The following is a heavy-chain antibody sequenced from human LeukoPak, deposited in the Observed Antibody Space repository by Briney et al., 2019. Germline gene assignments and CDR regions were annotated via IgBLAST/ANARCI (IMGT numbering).Heavy chain of an antibody. J-gene: IGHJ5*02. CDR1: GYTFTSYG. CDR2: ISAYNGNT. D-gene: IGHD3-16*02. Sequence: ASVRVSCKASGYTFTSYGISWVRQAPGQGLEWMGWISAYNGNTNYAQKLQGRVTITTDTSTSTAYMELRSLRSDDTAVYYCARERWHYDYIWGSYRYLRWFDPWGQGTLVTVSS. CDR3: ARERWHYDYIWGSYRYLRWFDP. V-gene: IGHV1-18*01.